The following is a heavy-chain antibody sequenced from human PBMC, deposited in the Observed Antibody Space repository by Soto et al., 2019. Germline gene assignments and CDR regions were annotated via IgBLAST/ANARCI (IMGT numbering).Heavy chain of an antibody. D-gene: IGHD2-21*02. V-gene: IGHV4-34*01. CDR2: INHSGST. Sequence: PSETLSLTCAVYGGSFSGYYWSWIRQPPGKGLEWIGEINHSGSTNYNPSLKSRVTISVDTSKNQFSLKLSSVTAADTAVYYCARGRTYCGGDCYSPIDYWGQGTLVTVS. J-gene: IGHJ4*02. CDR1: GGSFSGYY. CDR3: ARGRTYCGGDCYSPIDY.